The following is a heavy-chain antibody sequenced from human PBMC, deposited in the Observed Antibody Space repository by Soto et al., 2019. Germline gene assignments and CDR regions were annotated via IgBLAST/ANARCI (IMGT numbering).Heavy chain of an antibody. CDR1: GDSVSSNSAT. CDR2: TYYRSKWYS. J-gene: IGHJ4*02. D-gene: IGHD2-15*01. Sequence: SQTLSLTGAISGDSVSSNSATWNWIRQSPSRGLEWLGRTYYRSKWYSAYAASVKSRITINPDTSKNQFSLHLKSVTPDDAAIYYCARGPGRLEYQGQGTVVTVSS. V-gene: IGHV6-1*01. CDR3: ARGPGRLEY.